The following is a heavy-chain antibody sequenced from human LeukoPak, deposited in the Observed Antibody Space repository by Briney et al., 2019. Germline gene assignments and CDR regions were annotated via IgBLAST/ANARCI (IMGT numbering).Heavy chain of an antibody. J-gene: IGHJ4*02. CDR3: AKVHYYDSSGYYYQHYFDY. Sequence: GGSLRLSCAASGFTFSSYAMSWVRQAPGKGLEWVSAISGSGGSTYYADSVKGRFTISRDNSKNSLYLQMNSLRAEDTALYYCAKVHYYDSSGYYYQHYFDYWGQGTLVTVSS. CDR2: ISGSGGST. CDR1: GFTFSSYA. D-gene: IGHD3-22*01. V-gene: IGHV3-23*01.